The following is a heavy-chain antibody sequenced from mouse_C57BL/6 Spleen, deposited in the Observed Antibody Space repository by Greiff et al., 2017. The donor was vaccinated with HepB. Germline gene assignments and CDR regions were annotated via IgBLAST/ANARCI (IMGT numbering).Heavy chain of an antibody. CDR1: GYTFTDYN. D-gene: IGHD2-4*01. J-gene: IGHJ1*03. CDR3: AREITRDWYFDV. CDR2: INPNNGGT. V-gene: IGHV1-18*01. Sequence: EVKLQESGPELVKPGASVKIPCKASGYTFTDYNMDWVKQSHGKSLEWIGDINPNNGGTIYNQKFKGKATLTVDKSSSTAYMELRSLTSEDTAVYYCAREITRDWYFDVWGTGTTVTVSS.